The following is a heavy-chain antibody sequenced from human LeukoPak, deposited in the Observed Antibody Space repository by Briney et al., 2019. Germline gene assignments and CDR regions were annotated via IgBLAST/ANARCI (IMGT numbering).Heavy chain of an antibody. CDR2: ISGDGSTT. V-gene: IGHV3-74*01. CDR3: AMSQFDY. J-gene: IGHJ4*02. Sequence: GSLRLSCGTSGFPFSSYWMLWVRQAPGKGLEWVSRISGDGSTTTYAASVKGRFTISRDNTENILYLEMNNLRVEDTAIYYCAMSQFDYWGQGILVTVSS. CDR1: GFPFSSYW.